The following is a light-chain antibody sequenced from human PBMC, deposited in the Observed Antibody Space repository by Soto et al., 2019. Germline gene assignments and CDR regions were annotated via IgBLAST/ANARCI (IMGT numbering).Light chain of an antibody. CDR2: EAS. CDR1: QSVSSSY. Sequence: EIVLTQSPGTLSLSPGERATLSCRASQSVSSSYLAWYQQKPGQAPRLLIYEASTRATGIPDRFSGSGSGTDFTLTISSLQPEDFATYYCQQLNSYPFAFGPGTKVDIK. V-gene: IGKV3D-20*02. CDR3: QQLNSYPFA. J-gene: IGKJ3*01.